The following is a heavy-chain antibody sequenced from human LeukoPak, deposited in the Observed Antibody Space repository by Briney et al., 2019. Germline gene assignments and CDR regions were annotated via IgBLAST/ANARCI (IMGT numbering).Heavy chain of an antibody. J-gene: IGHJ4*02. CDR3: VRDAVGTTPFDH. CDR1: GFTFSNAW. CDR2: IKSKTDGGTT. Sequence: GGSLRLSCAASGFTFSNAWMSWVRQAPGKGLEWVGRIKSKTDGGTTDYAAPVKGRFTISRDDSKNTLYLQMNSLKTEDTAVYYCVRDAVGTTPFDHWGQGTLVTVSS. V-gene: IGHV3-15*01. D-gene: IGHD5-24*01.